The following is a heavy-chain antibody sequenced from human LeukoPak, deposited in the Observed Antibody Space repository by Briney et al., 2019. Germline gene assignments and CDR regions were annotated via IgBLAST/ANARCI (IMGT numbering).Heavy chain of an antibody. CDR3: ARGVVRPFDY. J-gene: IGHJ4*02. CDR2: IYYSGNT. CDR1: GGSIRSHY. D-gene: IGHD3-22*01. V-gene: IGHV4-59*11. Sequence: SETLSLTCTVSGGSIRSHYWSWIRQPPGKGLEWIGCIYYSGNTNYNPSLKSRVTISIDTSKNQFSLKLSSVTAADTAVYYCARGVVRPFDYWGQGTLVTVSS.